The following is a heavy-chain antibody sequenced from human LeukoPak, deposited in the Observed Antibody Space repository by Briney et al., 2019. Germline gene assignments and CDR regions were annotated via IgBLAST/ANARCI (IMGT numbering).Heavy chain of an antibody. V-gene: IGHV3-30-3*01. CDR3: ARDPGWLQLDY. CDR1: GFTFNSYA. CDR2: ISYDGSNK. D-gene: IGHD5-24*01. J-gene: IGHJ4*02. Sequence: GGSLRLSCAASGFTFNSYAMHWVRQAPGKGLGWVAVISYDGSNKYYADSVQGRFTISRDKSESTLYLQMNSLRAEDTAVYYCARDPGWLQLDYWGQGTLVTVSS.